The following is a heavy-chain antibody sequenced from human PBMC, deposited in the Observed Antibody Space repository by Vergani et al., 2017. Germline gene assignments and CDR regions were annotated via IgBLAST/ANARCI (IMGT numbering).Heavy chain of an antibody. CDR3: ASGSRLGDSSGYT. CDR1: GGTFSSYT. V-gene: IGHV1-69*02. D-gene: IGHD3-22*01. CDR2: IIPILGIA. J-gene: IGHJ4*02. Sequence: QVQLVQSGAEVKKPGSSVKVSCKASGGTFSSYTISWVRQAPGQGLEWMGRIIPILGIANCAQKFQGRVTITADKSTSTAYMELSSLRSEDTAVYYCASGSRLGDSSGYTWGQGTLVTVSS.